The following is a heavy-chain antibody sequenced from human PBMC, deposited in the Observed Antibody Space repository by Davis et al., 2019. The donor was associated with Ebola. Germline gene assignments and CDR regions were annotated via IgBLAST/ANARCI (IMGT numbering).Heavy chain of an antibody. CDR1: GYTFTSYY. Sequence: AASVKVSCKASGYTFTSYYMHWVRQAPGQGLEWMGIINPSGGSTSYAQKFQGRVTMTRDTSTSTVYMELSSLRSDDTAVYYCAREGADYYDSSGYYYYGMDVWGQGTTVTVSS. CDR3: AREGADYYDSSGYYYYGMDV. J-gene: IGHJ6*02. D-gene: IGHD3-22*01. CDR2: INPSGGST. V-gene: IGHV1-46*01.